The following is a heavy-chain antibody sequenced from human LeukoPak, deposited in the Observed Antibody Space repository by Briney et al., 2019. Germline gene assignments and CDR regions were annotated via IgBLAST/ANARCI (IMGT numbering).Heavy chain of an antibody. J-gene: IGHJ4*02. V-gene: IGHV3-7*04. Sequence: GGSLRLSCAASGLTFSGYWMNWVRQAPGKGLEWVASIKPDGSEKYYVDSVKGRFTISRDNAKKSLYLQMTSLRDEDTAVYYCAWGSVDYSGQGTLVTVSS. CDR2: IKPDGSEK. CDR3: AWGSVDY. CDR1: GLTFSGYW.